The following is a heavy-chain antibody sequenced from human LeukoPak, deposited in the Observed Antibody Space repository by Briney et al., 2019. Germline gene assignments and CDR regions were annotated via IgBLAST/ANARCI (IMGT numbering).Heavy chain of an antibody. J-gene: IGHJ4*02. V-gene: IGHV4-30-4*01. CDR2: IYYSGNT. CDR3: AREILAYCGGDCYSAPFDY. Sequence: PSETLSLTCTVSGGPISSGDYYWSWIRQPPGKGLEWIGYIYYSGNTYYNPSLKSRVTISVDTSKSQFSLKLTSVTAADTAVYYCAREILAYCGGDCYSAPFDYWGQGTLVTVSS. D-gene: IGHD2-21*02. CDR1: GGPISSGDYY.